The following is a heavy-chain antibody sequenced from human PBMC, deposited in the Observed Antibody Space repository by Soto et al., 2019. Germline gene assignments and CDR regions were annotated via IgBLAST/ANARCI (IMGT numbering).Heavy chain of an antibody. CDR1: GYTLTSYA. V-gene: IGHV1-3*01. CDR2: INAGNGNT. D-gene: IGHD6-13*01. J-gene: IGHJ5*02. CDR3: ARGWGSSSWYLGWFDP. Sequence: ASVKVSCKASGYTLTSYAMHWVRQAPGQRLEWMGWINAGNGNTKYSQKFQGRVTITRDTSASTAYMELSSLRSEDTAVYYCARGWGSSSWYLGWFDPWGQGTLVTVSS.